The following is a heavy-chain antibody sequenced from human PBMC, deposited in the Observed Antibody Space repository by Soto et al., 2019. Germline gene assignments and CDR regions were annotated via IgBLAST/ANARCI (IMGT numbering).Heavy chain of an antibody. V-gene: IGHV4-4*07. CDR3: ARGGYDRIAVAYWISLAWFDP. Sequence: SETLSLTCTVSGGSISSYYWSWIRQPAGKGLEWIGRIYTSGSTNYNPSLKSRVTMSVDTSKNQFSLKLSSVTAADTAVYYCARGGYDRIAVAYWISLAWFDPWGQGTLVTVSS. J-gene: IGHJ5*02. D-gene: IGHD6-19*01. CDR1: GGSISSYY. CDR2: IYTSGST.